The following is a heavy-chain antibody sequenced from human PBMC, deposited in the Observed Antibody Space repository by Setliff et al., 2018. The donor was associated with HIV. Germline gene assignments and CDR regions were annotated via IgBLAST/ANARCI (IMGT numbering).Heavy chain of an antibody. CDR2: TRSKAYGGTT. J-gene: IGHJ3*02. V-gene: IGHV3-49*04. Sequence: AGGSLRLSCTTSGFIFGDYAMSWVRQAPGKGLQWVAFTRSKAYGGTTEYAASVKGRFTISRDNAKNSLYLQMNSLRAEDTAVYYCARAPEDAFDIWGQGTMVTVSS. CDR1: GFIFGDYA. CDR3: ARAPEDAFDI.